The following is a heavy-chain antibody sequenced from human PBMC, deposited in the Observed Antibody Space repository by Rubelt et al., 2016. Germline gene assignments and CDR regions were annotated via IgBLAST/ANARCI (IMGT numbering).Heavy chain of an antibody. Sequence: QVQLVQSGAEVKKPGASVKVSCKVSGYTLTELSMHWVRQAPGKGLEWMGGFDPEDGETIYAQKFQGRVTMTEDTSTDTAYMELSRLRSEDTAVHYCATVSCSGGSCYSLSLGYWGQGTLVTVSS. CDR1: GYTLTELS. V-gene: IGHV1-24*01. CDR2: FDPEDGET. D-gene: IGHD2-15*01. J-gene: IGHJ4*02. CDR3: ATVSCSGGSCYSLSLGY.